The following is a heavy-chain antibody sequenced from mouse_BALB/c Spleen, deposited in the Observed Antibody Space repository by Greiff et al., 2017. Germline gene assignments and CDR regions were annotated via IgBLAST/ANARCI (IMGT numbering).Heavy chain of an antibody. D-gene: IGHD1-1*01. J-gene: IGHJ3*01. CDR1: GYTFTSYW. Sequence: QVQLQQSGAELARPGASVKLSCKASGYTFTSYWMQWVNQRPGQGLEWIGAIFPGDGDTRYTQRFKGKATLTADKSANTAYMQLSSLESEDSAVYYCARETYYGSSQFAYWGQGTLVTVSA. CDR3: ARETYYGSSQFAY. CDR2: IFPGDGDT. V-gene: IGHV1-87*01.